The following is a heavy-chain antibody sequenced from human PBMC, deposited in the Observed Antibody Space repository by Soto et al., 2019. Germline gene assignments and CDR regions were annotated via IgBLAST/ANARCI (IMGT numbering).Heavy chain of an antibody. CDR1: GFTFSSYS. Sequence: GGSLRLSCAASGFTFSSYSMNWVRQAPGKGLEWVSSISSSSSYIYYADSVKGRFTISRDNAKNSLYLQMNSLRAEDTAVYYCARGSYSNYDYYYYMDVWGKGTTVTVSS. V-gene: IGHV3-21*01. J-gene: IGHJ6*03. CDR2: ISSSSSYI. CDR3: ARGSYSNYDYYYYMDV. D-gene: IGHD4-4*01.